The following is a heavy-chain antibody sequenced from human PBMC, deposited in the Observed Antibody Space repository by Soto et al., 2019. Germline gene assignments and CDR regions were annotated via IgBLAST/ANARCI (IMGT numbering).Heavy chain of an antibody. V-gene: IGHV1-2*06. J-gene: IGHJ5*01. CDR2: INPNSGAT. Sequence: ASVKVSCKASGYTFTGYFIHWLRHAPGQGLEWMGRINPNSGATNYARKFQDRVTMTRDTSINTAYMELSSLRSDDTAIYYCANLPPTPDWFDSSGQGTLVTVS. CDR3: ANLPPTPDWFDS. D-gene: IGHD2-15*01. CDR1: GYTFTGYF.